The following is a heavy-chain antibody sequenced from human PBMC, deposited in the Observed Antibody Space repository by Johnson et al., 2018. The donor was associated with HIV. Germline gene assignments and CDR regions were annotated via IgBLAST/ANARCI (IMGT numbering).Heavy chain of an antibody. CDR3: ARGRFPEYIDIASGAFDI. Sequence: VLLVESGGGLVKPGRSLRLSCAASGFTFDDYAMHWVRQAPGKGLEWVSGINWNGGSTGYGDSVKGRFTISRDNAKNTLYLHMNNLRAEDTALYYCARGRFPEYIDIASGAFDIWGQGTMVTVSS. J-gene: IGHJ3*02. CDR1: GFTFDDYA. V-gene: IGHV3-9*01. D-gene: IGHD5-12*01. CDR2: INWNGGST.